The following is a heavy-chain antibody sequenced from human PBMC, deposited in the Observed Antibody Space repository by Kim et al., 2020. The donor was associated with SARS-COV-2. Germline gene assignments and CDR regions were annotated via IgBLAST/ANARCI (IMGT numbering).Heavy chain of an antibody. D-gene: IGHD1-1*01. Sequence: GGSLRLSCAASGFTFSSEWMHWVRQGPGMGLVWVSRINPYGSITNYADSVKGRFTISRDNAKNTLYLQMNSPRAEDTALYYCARGILRTKGAFDIWGQGAMVTVSS. CDR3: ARGILRTKGAFDI. J-gene: IGHJ3*02. CDR1: GFTFSSEW. V-gene: IGHV3-74*01. CDR2: INPYGSIT.